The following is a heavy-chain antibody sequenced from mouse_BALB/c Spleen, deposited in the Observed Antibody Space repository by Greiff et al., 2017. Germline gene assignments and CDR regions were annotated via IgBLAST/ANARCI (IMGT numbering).Heavy chain of an antibody. CDR2: IRLKSNNYAT. V-gene: IGHV6-6*02. D-gene: IGHD1-1*01. J-gene: IGHJ3*01. Sequence: EVKLEESGGGLVQPGGSMKLSCVASGFTFSNYWMNWVRQSPEKGLEWVAEIRLKSNNYATHYAESVKGRFTISRDDAKSSVYLQMNNLRAEDTGIYYGTSGDYGSAWFAYWGQGTLVTVSA. CDR1: GFTFSNYW. CDR3: TSGDYGSAWFAY.